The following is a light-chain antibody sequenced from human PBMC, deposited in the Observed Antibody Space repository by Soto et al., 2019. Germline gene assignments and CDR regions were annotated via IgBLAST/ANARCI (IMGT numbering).Light chain of an antibody. J-gene: IGKJ4*01. V-gene: IGKV1-27*01. Sequence: DIQMTQAPSSLSAAVGDRVTITCRARQDISTYLAWYQQKPGKVPKLLISAAYTLHSGVPPRFSGSGSGTEFTLTISSLQPEDVATYYCQMYDNAPLTFGGGTKVEIK. CDR3: QMYDNAPLT. CDR2: AAY. CDR1: QDISTY.